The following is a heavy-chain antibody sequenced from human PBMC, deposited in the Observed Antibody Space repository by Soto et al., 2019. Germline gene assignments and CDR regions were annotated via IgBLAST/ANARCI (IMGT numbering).Heavy chain of an antibody. D-gene: IGHD3-3*01. J-gene: IGHJ5*02. CDR3: ASNARDYDFWSGPHPYNWFDP. Sequence: GASVKVSCKASGGTFSSYAISWVRQAPGQGLEWMGGIIPIFGTANYAQKFQGRVTITADESTSTAYMELSSLRSEDTAVYYCASNARDYDFWSGPHPYNWFDPWGQGTLVTVSS. V-gene: IGHV1-69*13. CDR2: IIPIFGTA. CDR1: GGTFSSYA.